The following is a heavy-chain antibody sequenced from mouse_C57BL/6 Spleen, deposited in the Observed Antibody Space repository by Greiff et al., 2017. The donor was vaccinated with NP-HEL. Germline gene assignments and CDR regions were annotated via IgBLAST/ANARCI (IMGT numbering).Heavy chain of an antibody. D-gene: IGHD1-1*01. J-gene: IGHJ2*01. CDR3: ARWPILYYYGSSYDYFDY. Sequence: VQLQQPGAELVMPGASVKLSCKASGYTFTSYWMHWVKQRPGQGLEWIGEIDPSDSYTNYNQKFKGKSTLTVDKSSSTAYMQLSSLTSEDSAVYYCARWPILYYYGSSYDYFDYWGQGTTLTVSS. CDR2: IDPSDSYT. CDR1: GYTFTSYW. V-gene: IGHV1-69*01.